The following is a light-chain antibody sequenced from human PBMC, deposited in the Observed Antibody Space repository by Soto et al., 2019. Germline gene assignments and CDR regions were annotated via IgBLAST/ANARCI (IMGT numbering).Light chain of an antibody. Sequence: EIVMTQSPATLSVSPGERATLSCRASQSVSSNLAWYQQKPGQAPRLLIYGASTRATGIPARFSGSGSGTEYNLTISSLQSEDCAVYYCQQYNNWPPWTCGQGTKVEIK. V-gene: IGKV3D-15*01. CDR3: QQYNNWPPWT. CDR1: QSVSSN. CDR2: GAS. J-gene: IGKJ1*01.